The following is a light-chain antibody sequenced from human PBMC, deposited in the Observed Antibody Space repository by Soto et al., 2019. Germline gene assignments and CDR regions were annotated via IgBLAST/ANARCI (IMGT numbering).Light chain of an antibody. CDR3: QQRSNLPDP. V-gene: IGKV3-11*01. J-gene: IGKJ2*01. CDR1: QSVSSY. CDR2: DAS. Sequence: EIVLTQAPATLSLSPVERATLSCRASQSVSSYLAWYQQKPGQAPRLLIYDASNRATGIPARFSGSGSGTDFTLTISRLEPEDFAVYYCQQRSNLPDPFRQGTKLQIK.